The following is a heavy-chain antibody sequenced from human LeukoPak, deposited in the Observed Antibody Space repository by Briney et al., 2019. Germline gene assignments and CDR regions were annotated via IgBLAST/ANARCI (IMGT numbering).Heavy chain of an antibody. CDR2: IRYDGSNK. Sequence: GGSLRLSCAASGFSFSSYGMHWVRQAPGKGLEWVAFIRYDGSNKYYADSVKGRFTISRDNFKNTLYLQMNSLRPEDTAVYYCTTYNVWGQGTLVTVSS. J-gene: IGHJ4*02. CDR3: TTYNV. V-gene: IGHV3-30*02. D-gene: IGHD1-14*01. CDR1: GFSFSSYG.